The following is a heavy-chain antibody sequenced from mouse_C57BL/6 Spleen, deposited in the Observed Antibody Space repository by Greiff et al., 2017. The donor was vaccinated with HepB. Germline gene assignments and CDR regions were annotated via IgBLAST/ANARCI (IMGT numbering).Heavy chain of an antibody. Sequence: DVMLVESGGGLVKPGGSLKLSCAASGFTFSDYGMHWVRQAPEKGLEWVAYISSGSSTIYYADTVKGRFTISRDNAKNNLYLQMSHLKSEDTAMYYCARDKGIYYGSSWFAYWGQGTLVTVSA. CDR2: ISSGSSTI. D-gene: IGHD1-1*01. J-gene: IGHJ3*01. CDR1: GFTFSDYG. CDR3: ARDKGIYYGSSWFAY. V-gene: IGHV5-17*03.